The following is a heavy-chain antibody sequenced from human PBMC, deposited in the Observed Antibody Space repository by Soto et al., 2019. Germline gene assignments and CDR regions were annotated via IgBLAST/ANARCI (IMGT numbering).Heavy chain of an antibody. CDR1: GGSFTRYY. J-gene: IGHJ5*02. D-gene: IGHD6-19*01. CDR3: ARTEGHARGYSSGMGWFDP. Sequence: PSETLSLTCAVYGGSFTRYYWSWIRQPPGKGLEWIGEINHSGSTNYNPSLKSRVTISVDTSKNQFSLKLSSVTAADTAVYYCARTEGHARGYSSGMGWFDPWGQGTLVTVSS. CDR2: INHSGST. V-gene: IGHV4-34*01.